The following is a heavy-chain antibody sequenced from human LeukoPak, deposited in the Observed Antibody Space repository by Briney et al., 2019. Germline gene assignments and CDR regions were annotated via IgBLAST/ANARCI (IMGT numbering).Heavy chain of an antibody. D-gene: IGHD1-26*01. CDR3: ARSREHTFDI. V-gene: IGHV1-2*02. Sequence: ASVKVSCKASGYTFTGYYIHWVRQAPGQGLECMGWINPNSGDTNYAPKFQGRVTMTRDTSISTAYMELSRLRSDDTAAYYCARSREHTFDIWGQGTMVTVSS. J-gene: IGHJ3*02. CDR2: INPNSGDT. CDR1: GYTFTGYY.